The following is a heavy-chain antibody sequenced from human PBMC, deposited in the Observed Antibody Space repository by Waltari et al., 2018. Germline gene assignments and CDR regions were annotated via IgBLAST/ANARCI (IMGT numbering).Heavy chain of an antibody. Sequence: EMQLVQSGGGLVQPGGALRLSCKVLEVGVTPNYFTWVRQAPGKGLEWVSVINPDGSTDYADSVKGRFSISRHQSENTVYLEMNSVRPEDTGVYFCARELGLFVDPWGQGSQVIVSS. CDR1: EVGVTPNY. V-gene: IGHV3-53*04. CDR2: INPDGST. J-gene: IGHJ5*02. CDR3: ARELGLFVDP. D-gene: IGHD3-16*01.